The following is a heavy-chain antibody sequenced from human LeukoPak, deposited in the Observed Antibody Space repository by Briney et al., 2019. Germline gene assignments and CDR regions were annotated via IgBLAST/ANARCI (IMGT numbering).Heavy chain of an antibody. CDR1: GFTFSSYG. J-gene: IGHJ4*02. V-gene: IGHV3-30*18. Sequence: GGSLRLSCAASGFTFSSYGMHWVRQAPGKGLEWVAVISYDGGNKYYADSVKGRFTISRDNSKNTLYLQMNSLRAEDTAVYYCAKVPQGSGSLFDYWGQGTLVTVSS. CDR2: ISYDGGNK. CDR3: AKVPQGSGSLFDY. D-gene: IGHD3-10*01.